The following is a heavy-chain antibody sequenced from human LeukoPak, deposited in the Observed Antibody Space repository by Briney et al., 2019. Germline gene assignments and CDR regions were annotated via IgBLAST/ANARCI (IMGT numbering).Heavy chain of an antibody. J-gene: IGHJ3*02. CDR1: GGFISGHY. CDR3: ARDRSGSAFDI. V-gene: IGHV4-4*08. D-gene: IGHD1-26*01. CDR2: IYNSGST. Sequence: SETLSLTCTVSGGFISGHYWTWIRQPPGKGLEWIGYIYNSGSTKYGPSLKSRVTISVDTSKNQVSLILTSVTAADTAVYYCARDRSGSAFDIWGQGTMVTVSS.